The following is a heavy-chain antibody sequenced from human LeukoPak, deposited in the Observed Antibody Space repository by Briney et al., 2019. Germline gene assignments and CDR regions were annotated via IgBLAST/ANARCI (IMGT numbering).Heavy chain of an antibody. CDR1: GGSISSYY. CDR2: IYYSGST. CDR3: ARRGYYGSGSQPFDY. D-gene: IGHD3-10*01. Sequence: PSETLSLTCTVSGGSISSYYWSWIRQPPGKGLEWIGYIYYSGSTNYNPSLKSRVTISVDTSKNQFSLKLSSVTAADTAVYYCARRGYYGSGSQPFDYWGQGTLVTVSS. V-gene: IGHV4-59*08. J-gene: IGHJ4*02.